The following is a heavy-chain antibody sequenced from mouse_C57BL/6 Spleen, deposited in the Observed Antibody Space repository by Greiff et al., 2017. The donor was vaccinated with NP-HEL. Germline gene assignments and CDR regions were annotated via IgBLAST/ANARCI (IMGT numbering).Heavy chain of an antibody. Sequence: VKLQQPGAELVRPGSSVKLSCKASGYTFTSYWMDWVKQRPGQGLEWIGNIYPSDSETHYNQKFKDKATLTVDKSSSTAYMQLSSLTSEDSAVYYCARRGPWWYFDYWGQGTTLTVSS. CDR2: IYPSDSET. CDR1: GYTFTSYW. D-gene: IGHD1-1*02. V-gene: IGHV1-61*01. J-gene: IGHJ2*01. CDR3: ARRGPWWYFDY.